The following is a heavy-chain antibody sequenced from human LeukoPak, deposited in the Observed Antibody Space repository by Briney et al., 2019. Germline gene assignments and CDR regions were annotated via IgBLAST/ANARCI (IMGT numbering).Heavy chain of an antibody. D-gene: IGHD3-16*01. CDR3: ARALGGYYGMDV. Sequence: GGSLRLSCAASGFTVSSNYVSWVRQAPGKGLEWVSVIYSGGSTYYADSVKGRFTISRDNSKNTLYLQMNNLRAEDTAVYYCARALGGYYGMDVWGQGPTVTVSS. V-gene: IGHV3-53*01. J-gene: IGHJ6*02. CDR2: IYSGGST. CDR1: GFTVSSNY.